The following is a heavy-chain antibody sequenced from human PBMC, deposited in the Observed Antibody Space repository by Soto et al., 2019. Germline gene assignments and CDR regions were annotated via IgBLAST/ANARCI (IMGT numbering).Heavy chain of an antibody. J-gene: IGHJ6*02. Sequence: ASVKVSCKAPGDTFSSYAISWVRQAPGQGLEWMGGIIPMYRRTDYAQKFQDRVTITADESTRTAHMEVRGLTSQDTALYYCARRAHNDKIWDYYGMDVWGQGTTVTVSS. D-gene: IGHD3-16*01. CDR1: GDTFSSYA. V-gene: IGHV1-69*13. CDR2: IIPMYRRT. CDR3: ARRAHNDKIWDYYGMDV.